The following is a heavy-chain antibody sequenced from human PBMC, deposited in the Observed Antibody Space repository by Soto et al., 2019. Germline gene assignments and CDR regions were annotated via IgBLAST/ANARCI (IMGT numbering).Heavy chain of an antibody. J-gene: IGHJ4*02. CDR1: GFSFSGYS. Sequence: GSLRLSCAASGFSFSGYSMSWVRQAPGKGLEWVSSVSDSGGRTDYADSVKGRFTISRDNSRNTLYLQMDSPRAEDTAVYYCAKNPRSLGWIRFEYWGQGTLVTVSS. CDR3: AKNPRSLGWIRFEY. CDR2: VSDSGGRT. V-gene: IGHV3-23*01. D-gene: IGHD6-19*01.